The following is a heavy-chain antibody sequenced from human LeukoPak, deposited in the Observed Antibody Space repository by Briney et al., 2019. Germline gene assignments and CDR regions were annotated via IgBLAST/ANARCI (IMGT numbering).Heavy chain of an antibody. CDR3: VKEVANHGFWSGHDY. V-gene: IGHV3-23*01. Sequence: PGGSLRLSCAASGFTFSTYAMTWVRQAPGKGPEWVSVISGSGGSTYYADPVKGRFTISRDNSKNTLYLQMNSLRVEDTALYYCVKEVANHGFWSGHDYRGQGTLVTVSS. J-gene: IGHJ4*02. D-gene: IGHD3-3*01. CDR2: ISGSGGST. CDR1: GFTFSTYA.